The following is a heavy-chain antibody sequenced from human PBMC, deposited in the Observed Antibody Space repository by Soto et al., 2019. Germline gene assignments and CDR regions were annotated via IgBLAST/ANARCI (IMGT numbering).Heavy chain of an antibody. D-gene: IGHD3-16*01. CDR1: GFTLSDYA. Sequence: QVQLVQSGGGVVQPGGSLRLSCAASGFTLSDYAIHWLRQAPGKGLEWVAVILHDGENKYYADSVKGRFTISRDNFKNTLYLQMNSLRAEDTAVYYCAKERYGQLYLEDYGMDVWGQGTTVTVSS. CDR2: ILHDGENK. J-gene: IGHJ6*02. V-gene: IGHV3-30*18. CDR3: AKERYGQLYLEDYGMDV.